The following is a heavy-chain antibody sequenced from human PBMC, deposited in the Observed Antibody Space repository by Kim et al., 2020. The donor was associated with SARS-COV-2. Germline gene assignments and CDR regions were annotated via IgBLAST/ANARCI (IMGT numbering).Heavy chain of an antibody. D-gene: IGHD2-2*02. V-gene: IGHV4-34*01. CDR1: GGSFSGYY. J-gene: IGHJ5*02. CDR3: ARGRYRNWFDP. Sequence: SETLSLTCAVYGGSFSGYYWSWIRQPPGKGLEWIGEINHSGSTNYNPSLKSRVTISVDTSKNQFSLKLSSVTAADTAVYYCARGRYRNWFDPWGQGTLVTVSS. CDR2: INHSGST.